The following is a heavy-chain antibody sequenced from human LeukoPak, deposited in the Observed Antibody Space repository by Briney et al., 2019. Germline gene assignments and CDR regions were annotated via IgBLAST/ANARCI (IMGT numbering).Heavy chain of an antibody. J-gene: IGHJ4*02. V-gene: IGHV1-46*01. D-gene: IGHD3-22*01. CDR2: INPSGGST. CDR1: GYTFTSYY. CDR3: ARDQTDGNHYYHSNTDY. Sequence: ASVKVSCKASGYTFTSYYMHWVRQAPGQGLEWMGIINPSGGSTSYAQKLQGRVTMTTDTSTSTAYMELRSLRSDDTAVYYCARDQTDGNHYYHSNTDYWGQGTLVTVSS.